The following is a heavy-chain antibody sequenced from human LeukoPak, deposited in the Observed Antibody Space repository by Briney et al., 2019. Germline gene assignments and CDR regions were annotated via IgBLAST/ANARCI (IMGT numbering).Heavy chain of an antibody. CDR3: ARTRIVVVPAAPGGLFFDY. Sequence: PGGSLRLSCAASGFTFTSYSMNWVRQAPGKGLEWVSVIYSGGSTYYADSVKGRFTISRDNSKNTLYLQMSSLRAEDTAVYYCARTRIVVVPAAPGGLFFDYWGQGTLVTVSS. V-gene: IGHV3-66*01. CDR2: IYSGGST. CDR1: GFTFTSYS. D-gene: IGHD2-2*01. J-gene: IGHJ4*02.